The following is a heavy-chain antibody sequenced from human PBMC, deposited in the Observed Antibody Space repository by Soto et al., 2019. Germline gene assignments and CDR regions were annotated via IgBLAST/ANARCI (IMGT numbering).Heavy chain of an antibody. CDR1: GGYISGGYYS. V-gene: IGHV4-30-2*01. Sequence: PSETLSLTCAVSGGYISGGYYSWSWIRQPPGKGLEWIGFIYNSGSTYYNSSLKSRVTISVDRSKNHFFLNLTSVTAADTAVYYWAPLRKFFPVRGPRTKVTVSS. J-gene: IGHJ3*01. CDR3: APLRKFFPV. D-gene: IGHD3-16*01. CDR2: IYNSGST.